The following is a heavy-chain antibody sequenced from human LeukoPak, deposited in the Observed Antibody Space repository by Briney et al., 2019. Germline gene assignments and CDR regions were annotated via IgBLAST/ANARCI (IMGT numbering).Heavy chain of an antibody. V-gene: IGHV3-23*01. D-gene: IGHD2-2*01. CDR2: ISGSGGNT. J-gene: IGHJ2*01. CDR3: AKGPDIWCSSTSCHHPWYFDL. Sequence: GGSLRLSCAASGFTFSSYAMSWVRQAPGKGLEWVSAISGSGGNTYYADSVKGRFTISRDNSKNTLYLQMNSLRAEDTAVYYCAKGPDIWCSSTSCHHPWYFDLWGRGTLVTVSS. CDR1: GFTFSSYA.